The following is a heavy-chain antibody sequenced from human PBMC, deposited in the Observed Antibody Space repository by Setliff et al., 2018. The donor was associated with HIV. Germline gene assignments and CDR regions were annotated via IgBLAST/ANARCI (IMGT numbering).Heavy chain of an antibody. CDR1: GFTFSDYG. CDR2: ISSIDTYI. Sequence: GESLKISCAASGFTFSDYGMHWVRQAPGKGLEWVSSISSIDTYIYYADSLKGRFTISRDNAKNSLYLQMNSLRAEDTALYYCARVISRTSNYWYFDLWGRGTLVTVS. J-gene: IGHJ2*01. CDR3: ARVISRTSNYWYFDL. V-gene: IGHV3-21*04. D-gene: IGHD3-10*01.